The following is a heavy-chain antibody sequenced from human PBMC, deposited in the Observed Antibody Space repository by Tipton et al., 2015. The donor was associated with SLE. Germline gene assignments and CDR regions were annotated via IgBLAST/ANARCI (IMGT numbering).Heavy chain of an antibody. Sequence: SLRLSCAASGFTVSSYAMHWVRQAPGKGLEWVAVISYDGSNKYYADSVKGRFTISRDNSKNTLYLQMNSLRAEDTAVYYCATLGEDQGWFDPWGQGTLVTVSS. CDR2: ISYDGSNK. CDR3: ATLGEDQGWFDP. D-gene: IGHD3-10*01. J-gene: IGHJ5*02. CDR1: GFTVSSYA. V-gene: IGHV3-30-3*01.